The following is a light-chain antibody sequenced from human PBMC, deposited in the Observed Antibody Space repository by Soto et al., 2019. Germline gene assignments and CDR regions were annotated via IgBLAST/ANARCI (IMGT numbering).Light chain of an antibody. V-gene: IGLV2-14*03. CDR3: SSYTSSNTYVV. Sequence: QSVLTQPASVSGSPGQAITISCTGSSSDIGSFNFVSWYQHHPDKVPKLIIYDVSHRPSGVSNRFSGSKSGNTASLTISGLQAEDEADYYCSSYTSSNTYVVFGGGTKVTVL. CDR1: SSDIGSFNF. CDR2: DVS. J-gene: IGLJ2*01.